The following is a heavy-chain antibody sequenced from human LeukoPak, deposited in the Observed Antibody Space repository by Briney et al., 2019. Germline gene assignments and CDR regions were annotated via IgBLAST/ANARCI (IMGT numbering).Heavy chain of an antibody. CDR2: MNPNSGNT. Sequence: ASVKVSCKASGYTFTSYDINWVRQATGQGLEWMGWMNPNSGNTGYAQKFQGRVTMTRNTSISTAYMELSSLRSEDTAVYYCARVYYYGSGSYYLFDYWGQGTLVTVSS. CDR3: ARVYYYGSGSYYLFDY. V-gene: IGHV1-8*01. J-gene: IGHJ4*02. D-gene: IGHD3-10*01. CDR1: GYTFTSYD.